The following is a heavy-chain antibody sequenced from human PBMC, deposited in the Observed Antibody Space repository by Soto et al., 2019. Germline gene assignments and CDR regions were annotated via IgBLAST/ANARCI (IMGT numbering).Heavy chain of an antibody. CDR1: GGSISSSSYY. Sequence: QLQLQESGPGLVKPSETLSLTCTVSGGSISSSSYYWGWIRQPPGKGLEWIGSIYYSGSTYYNPSLKSRVTISVDTSKNQFSLKLSSVTAADTAVYYCARHNPGGAVAGRLYYYYGMDVWGQGTTVTVSS. CDR2: IYYSGST. CDR3: ARHNPGGAVAGRLYYYYGMDV. V-gene: IGHV4-39*01. J-gene: IGHJ6*02. D-gene: IGHD6-19*01.